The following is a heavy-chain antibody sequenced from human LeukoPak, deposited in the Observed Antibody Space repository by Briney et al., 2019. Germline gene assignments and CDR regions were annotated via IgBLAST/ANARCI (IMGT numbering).Heavy chain of an antibody. CDR3: ARLLRGPTAPPSYFDY. J-gene: IGHJ4*02. CDR1: GYSFSNYW. Sequence: GESLKISCKGSGYSFSNYWIGWVRQMPGKGLEWMGIIFPGDSNTRYSPSFQGQVTISADKSISTAYLQWSSLKASDTAMYYCARLLRGPTAPPSYFDYWGQGTLVTVSS. V-gene: IGHV5-51*01. CDR2: IFPGDSNT. D-gene: IGHD3-10*01.